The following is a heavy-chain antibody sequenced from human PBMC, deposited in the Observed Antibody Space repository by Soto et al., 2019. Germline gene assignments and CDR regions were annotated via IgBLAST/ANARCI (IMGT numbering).Heavy chain of an antibody. CDR2: IYYSGST. J-gene: IGHJ4*02. Sequence: PSETLSLTCTVSGGSISSGDYYWSWIRQPPGKGLEWIGYIYYSGSTYYNPSLKSRVTISVDTSKNQFSLKLSSVTAADTAVYYCAVSIAARYFDYWGQGTLVTVSS. D-gene: IGHD6-6*01. V-gene: IGHV4-30-4*01. CDR3: AVSIAARYFDY. CDR1: GGSISSGDYY.